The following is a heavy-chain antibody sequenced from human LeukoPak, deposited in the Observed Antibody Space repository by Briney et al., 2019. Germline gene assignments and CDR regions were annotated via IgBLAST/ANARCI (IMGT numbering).Heavy chain of an antibody. CDR2: IYYSGST. J-gene: IGHJ4*02. CDR1: GGSISSGSYY. D-gene: IGHD3-3*01. CDR3: ARRTYYDFWSGFYGPLYFDY. V-gene: IGHV4-39*01. Sequence: SETLSLTCTVSGGSISSGSYYWSWIRQPAGKGLEWIGSIYYSGSTYYNPSLKSRVTISVDTSKNQFSLKLSSVTAADTAVYYCARRTYYDFWSGFYGPLYFDYWGQGTLVTVSS.